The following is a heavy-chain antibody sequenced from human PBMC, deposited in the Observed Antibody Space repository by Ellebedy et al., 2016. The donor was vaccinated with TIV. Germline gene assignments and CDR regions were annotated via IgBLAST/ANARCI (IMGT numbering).Heavy chain of an antibody. D-gene: IGHD5-18*01. CDR3: AKGKGYSDAFDS. CDR1: GFTFSRNV. V-gene: IGHV3-23*01. J-gene: IGHJ3*01. Sequence: GGSLRLSXAVSGFTFSRNVMNWVRQAPGKGLEWVSSISANAINTYDADSVKGRFTISRDNSKNILYLQMNGLRAEDTAIYYCAKGKGYSDAFDSWGQGTMVTVS. CDR2: ISANAINT.